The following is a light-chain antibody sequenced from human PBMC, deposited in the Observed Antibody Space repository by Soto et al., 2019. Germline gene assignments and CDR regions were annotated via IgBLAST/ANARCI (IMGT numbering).Light chain of an antibody. V-gene: IGKV3-11*01. J-gene: IGKJ1*01. CDR1: QSVSSY. CDR3: QQRSNLWT. CDR2: DAS. Sequence: EIVLTQSPATLSLSPGERATLSCRASQSVSSYLAWYQQKPGQAPRLLIYDASNRATGIPARFSGSRSGTNFTLTISSLEPEDFAVYYCQQRSNLWTFGQGTKVDIK.